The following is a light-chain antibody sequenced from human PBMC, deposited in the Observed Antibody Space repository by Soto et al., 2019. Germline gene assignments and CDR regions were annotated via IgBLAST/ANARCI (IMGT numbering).Light chain of an antibody. V-gene: IGKV3-20*01. CDR3: QQYGSSPPIT. J-gene: IGKJ5*01. CDR1: QSVRSSF. Sequence: EIVLTQSPGTLSLSPGERATLSFRAIQSVRSSFLAWYQQKPGQAPRLLIYSASGRATGIPARFSGSGSGTEFNMTISSLQSEDFAVYYCQQYGSSPPITFGQGTRLEIK. CDR2: SAS.